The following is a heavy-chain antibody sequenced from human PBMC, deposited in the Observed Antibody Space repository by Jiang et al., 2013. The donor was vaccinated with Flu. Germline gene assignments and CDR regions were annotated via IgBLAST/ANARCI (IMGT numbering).Heavy chain of an antibody. CDR1: GFTFGDYA. D-gene: IGHD3-22*01. CDR2: IRSKAYGGTA. CDR3: AKDFARQYYFDSSGLDY. Sequence: LVKPGRSLRLSCTASGFTFGDYAMSWFRQAPGKGLEWVGFIRSKAYGGTAEYADSVKGRFTISRDNSKNTLYLQMNSLRAEDTAVYYCAKDFARQYYFDSSGLDYWGQGTLVTVSS. V-gene: IGHV3-49*05. J-gene: IGHJ4*02.